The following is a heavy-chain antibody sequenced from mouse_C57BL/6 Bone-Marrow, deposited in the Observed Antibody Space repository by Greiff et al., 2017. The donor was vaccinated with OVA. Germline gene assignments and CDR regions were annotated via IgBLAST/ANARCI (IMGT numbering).Heavy chain of an antibody. CDR2: LSYSGST. D-gene: IGHD2-3*01. CDR3: ARSGNGYSAWFAY. V-gene: IGHV3-8*01. Sequence: EVMLVESGPGLAKPSQTLSLTCSVTGYSITSDYWNWIRKFPGNKLEYMGYLSYSGSTYYNPSLKSRLSITRDTSKNQYYLQLNSVTTEDTAAYYCARSGNGYSAWFAYWGQGTLVTVSA. CDR1: GYSITSDY. J-gene: IGHJ3*01.